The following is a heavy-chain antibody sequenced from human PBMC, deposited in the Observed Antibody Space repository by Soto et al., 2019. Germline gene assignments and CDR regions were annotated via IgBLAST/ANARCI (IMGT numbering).Heavy chain of an antibody. Sequence: GGSLRLSCAASGFTFSSYAMSWVRQAPGKGLEWVSAISGSGGSTYYADSVKGRFTISRVNSKNTLYLQMNSLRAEDTAVYYCAKDYLDYDFWSGYAQNPGPPETYYGMDVWGQGTTVTVSS. D-gene: IGHD3-3*01. V-gene: IGHV3-23*01. CDR2: ISGSGGST. CDR1: GFTFSSYA. CDR3: AKDYLDYDFWSGYAQNPGPPETYYGMDV. J-gene: IGHJ6*02.